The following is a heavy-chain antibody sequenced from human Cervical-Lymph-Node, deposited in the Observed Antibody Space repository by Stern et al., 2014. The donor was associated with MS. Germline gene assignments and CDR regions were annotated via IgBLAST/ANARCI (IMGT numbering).Heavy chain of an antibody. D-gene: IGHD4/OR15-4a*01. J-gene: IGHJ6*02. CDR2: IYSGVNT. CDR1: GFTVHNNY. Sequence: EVQLVESGGGLMQPGGSLRLSCAASGFTVHNNYMTWVRQAPGKGLEWVSVIYSGVNTYYADSVKGRFTISRDNSENPLFLQMNSLRAEDTAVYYCATAPTIGVWGQGTTVTVSS. V-gene: IGHV3-53*01. CDR3: ATAPTIGV.